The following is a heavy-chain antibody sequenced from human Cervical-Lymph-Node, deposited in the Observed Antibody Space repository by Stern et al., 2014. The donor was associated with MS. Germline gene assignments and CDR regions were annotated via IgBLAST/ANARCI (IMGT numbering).Heavy chain of an antibody. D-gene: IGHD4-11*01. CDR1: GFPFSGTW. CDR2: INDDGSAR. V-gene: IGHV3-7*01. J-gene: IGHJ3*02. Sequence: EVQLVESGGGLVQPGGSLRLSCAVSGFPFSGTWMTWVRQAPGKGLEWVASINDDGSARYYGDSVKGRFTISRDNAKTSLFLQMNGLRVEDTAVYYCARDRNFGAFDMWGQGTMVTVSS. CDR3: ARDRNFGAFDM.